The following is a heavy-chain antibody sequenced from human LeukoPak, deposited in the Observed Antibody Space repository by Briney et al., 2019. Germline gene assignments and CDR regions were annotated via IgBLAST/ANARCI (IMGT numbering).Heavy chain of an antibody. V-gene: IGHV3-23*01. CDR1: GFTFSSYA. CDR3: ANTFSYDFWSGYQPFDY. Sequence: RPGGSLRLSCAASGFTFSSYAMSWVRQAPGKGLEWVSAISGSGGSTYYADSVKGRLTISRDNSKNTPYLQMNSLRAEDTAVYYCANTFSYDFWSGYQPFDYWGQGTLVTVSS. D-gene: IGHD3-3*01. CDR2: ISGSGGST. J-gene: IGHJ4*02.